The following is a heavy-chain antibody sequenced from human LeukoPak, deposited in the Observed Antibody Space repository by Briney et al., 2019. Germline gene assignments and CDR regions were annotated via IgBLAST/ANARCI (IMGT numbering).Heavy chain of an antibody. J-gene: IGHJ6*03. D-gene: IGHD3-22*01. CDR2: INPSGGST. CDR3: ARDVAGPSSGYPSAMDV. V-gene: IGHV1-46*01. CDR1: GYTFTSYY. Sequence: GASVKVSCKASGYTFTSYYMHWVRQAPGQGLEWMGIINPSGGSTSYAQKFQGRVTMTRDMSTSTVYMELSSLRSEDTAVYYCARDVAGPSSGYPSAMDVWGKGTTVTVSS.